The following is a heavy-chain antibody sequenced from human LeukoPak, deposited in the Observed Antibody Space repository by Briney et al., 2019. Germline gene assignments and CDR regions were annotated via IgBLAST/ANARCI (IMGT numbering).Heavy chain of an antibody. Sequence: GASVKVSCKASGYTFTSYGISWVRQAPGQGLKWMGWISAYNGNTNYAQKLQGRVTMTTDTSTSTAYMELRSLRSDDTAVYYCARDPTYDILTGYYPFDYWAREPWSPSPQ. D-gene: IGHD3-9*01. CDR3: ARDPTYDILTGYYPFDY. V-gene: IGHV1-18*01. J-gene: IGHJ4*02. CDR2: ISAYNGNT. CDR1: GYTFTSYG.